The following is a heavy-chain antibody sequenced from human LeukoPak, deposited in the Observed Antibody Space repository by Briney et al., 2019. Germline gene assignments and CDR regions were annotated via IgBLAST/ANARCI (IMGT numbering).Heavy chain of an antibody. V-gene: IGHV4-59*01. D-gene: IGHD3-3*01. CDR2: IYYSGST. CDR1: GGSISSYY. J-gene: IGHJ6*02. Sequence: SETLSLTCTVSGGSISSYYWSWIRQPPGKGLEWIGYIYYSGSTNYNPSLKSRVTISVDTSKNQFSLKLSSVTAADTAMYYCARDPLRSGRYYYGMDVWGQGTTVTVSS. CDR3: ARDPLRSGRYYYGMDV.